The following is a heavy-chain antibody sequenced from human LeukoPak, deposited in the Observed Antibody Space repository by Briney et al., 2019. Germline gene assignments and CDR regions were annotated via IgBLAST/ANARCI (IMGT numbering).Heavy chain of an antibody. Sequence: GGSQRLSCAASGFTFSSYSMNWVRQAPGKGREWVSSISSSSYIYYADSVKGRFTISRDNAKNSLYLQMNSLRADDTAVYYCASPVFGGLATRGAFDYWGQGTLVTVSS. CDR3: ASPVFGGLATRGAFDY. CDR2: ISSSSYI. D-gene: IGHD3-10*01. J-gene: IGHJ4*02. V-gene: IGHV3-21*04. CDR1: GFTFSSYS.